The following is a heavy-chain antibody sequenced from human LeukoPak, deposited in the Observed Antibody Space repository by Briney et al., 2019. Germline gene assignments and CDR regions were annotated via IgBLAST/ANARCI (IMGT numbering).Heavy chain of an antibody. J-gene: IGHJ4*02. Sequence: GASVKVSCKASGYTFTSYYMHWVRQAPGQGLEWMGIINPSGGSTSYAQKLQGRVTMTRDTSTSTVYMELSSLRSEDTAVYYCARDIRGNSTYYYDSSGYYYDYWGQGTLVTVSS. D-gene: IGHD3-22*01. V-gene: IGHV1-46*01. CDR1: GYTFTSYY. CDR3: ARDIRGNSTYYYDSSGYYYDY. CDR2: INPSGGST.